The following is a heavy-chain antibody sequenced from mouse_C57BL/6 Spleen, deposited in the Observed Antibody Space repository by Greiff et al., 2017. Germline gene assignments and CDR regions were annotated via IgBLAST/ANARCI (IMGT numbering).Heavy chain of an antibody. J-gene: IGHJ4*01. CDR2: IWGVGST. CDR3: ASNREGAMDY. V-gene: IGHV2-6*01. CDR1: GFSLTSYG. Sequence: QVQLQQSGPGLVAPSQSLSITCTVSGFSLTSYGVDWVRQSPGKGLEWLGVIWGVGSTNYNSAHKSRLSISKDNSKSQVFLKMNSLPTDDTAMYYSASNREGAMDYWGQGTSVTVSS.